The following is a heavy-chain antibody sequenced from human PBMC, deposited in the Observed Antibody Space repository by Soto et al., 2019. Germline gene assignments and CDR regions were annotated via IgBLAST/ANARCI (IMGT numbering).Heavy chain of an antibody. CDR2: ISTSNGNT. CDR1: GYTFIRYG. Sequence: QVQLVQSGAEVKKPGASVKVSCKASGYTFIRYGISWVRQAPGQGLEWMGWISTSNGNTNYAQKLQGRFTMTTDTSTSTAYMELRSLRSDDTAVYYCARVEYGGSSQGALDIWGQGTMVTVSS. V-gene: IGHV1-18*01. CDR3: ARVEYGGSSQGALDI. D-gene: IGHD2-15*01. J-gene: IGHJ3*02.